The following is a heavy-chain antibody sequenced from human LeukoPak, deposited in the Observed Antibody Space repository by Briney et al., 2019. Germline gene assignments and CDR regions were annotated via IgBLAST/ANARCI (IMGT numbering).Heavy chain of an antibody. CDR3: ARAAESHCSSTSCPYYYYYMDV. D-gene: IGHD2-2*01. CDR2: INQGGET. Sequence: QPGGSLRLSCEASGFTFGTFWMSWVRQAPGKGLEWVANINQGGETDYVDSVKGRFTISRDNAKNSLYLQMNSLRAEDTAVYYCARAAESHCSSTSCPYYYYYMDVWGKGTTVTVSS. V-gene: IGHV3-7*04. J-gene: IGHJ6*03. CDR1: GFTFGTFW.